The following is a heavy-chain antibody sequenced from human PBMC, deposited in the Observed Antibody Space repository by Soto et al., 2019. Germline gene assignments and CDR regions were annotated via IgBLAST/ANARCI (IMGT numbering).Heavy chain of an antibody. V-gene: IGHV3-11*01. Sequence: QVQLVESGGGLVKPGESLRISCAASGFTFSDYYMRWIRQAPGKGLEWISYISSSGSNMYYADSVKGRFTISRDNARNSLYLQMDSLRDDDTAVYHCAREPRSGSTAWGYYFDYWGQGILVTVSS. CDR3: AREPRSGSTAWGYYFDY. CDR2: ISSSGSNM. CDR1: GFTFSDYY. J-gene: IGHJ4*02. D-gene: IGHD3-10*01.